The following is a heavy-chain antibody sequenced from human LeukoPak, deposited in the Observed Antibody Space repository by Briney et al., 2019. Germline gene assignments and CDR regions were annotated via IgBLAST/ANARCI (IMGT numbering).Heavy chain of an antibody. D-gene: IGHD6-19*01. CDR1: GGSISSSVSY. Sequence: PSETLSLPCIVSGGSISSSVSYWAWIRQPPGKGLEWIGSVYYVGTTYYNPSLKRRVTISVDTSKNQISLKVSSVTAADTAVYFCARLETAVAGPHDWAQGTLVTVSS. CDR3: ARLETAVAGPHD. CDR2: VYYVGTT. J-gene: IGHJ4*02. V-gene: IGHV4-39*01.